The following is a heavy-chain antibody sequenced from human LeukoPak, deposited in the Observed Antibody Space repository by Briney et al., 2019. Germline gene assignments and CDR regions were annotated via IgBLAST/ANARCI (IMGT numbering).Heavy chain of an antibody. V-gene: IGHV3-7*03. CDR3: ARDWVAGVPFDAFDI. CDR1: GFTFSSYG. CDR2: IKEDGSEK. D-gene: IGHD3-10*01. Sequence: GGSLRLSCAASGFTFSSYGMHWIRQAPGKGLEWVANIKEDGSEKYYVDSVKGRFTISRDNAKNSLYLHMNSLTAEDTAMYYCARDWVAGVPFDAFDIWGQGTMVSVSS. J-gene: IGHJ3*02.